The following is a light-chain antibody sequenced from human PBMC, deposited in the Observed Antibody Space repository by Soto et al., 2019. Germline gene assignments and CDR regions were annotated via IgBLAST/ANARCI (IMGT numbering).Light chain of an antibody. CDR1: QSVSSY. CDR3: QQRSNWPPS. CDR2: DAS. Sequence: EIVLTQSPATLSLSPGERATLSCRASQSVSSYLAWYQQKRGQAPRLLIYDASNRATVIPARFSGSGSGTDFTLTISSLEPEDFAVYYCQQRSNWPPSFGPGTKVDIK. V-gene: IGKV3-11*01. J-gene: IGKJ3*01.